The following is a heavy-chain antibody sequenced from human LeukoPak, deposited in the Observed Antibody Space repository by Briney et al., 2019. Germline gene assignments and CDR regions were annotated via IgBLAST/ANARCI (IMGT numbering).Heavy chain of an antibody. Sequence: SQTFSLTCAISGDSVSSNSVTWNWIRQSPSRGLEWLGRTYYRSTWYNDYAVSVRGRITVNPDTSKNQFSLHLNSVTPEDTAVYYCARRLTQYDCFDPWGQGILVTVSS. V-gene: IGHV6-1*01. D-gene: IGHD2-2*01. CDR2: TYYRSTWYN. CDR1: GDSVSSNSVT. CDR3: ARRLTQYDCFDP. J-gene: IGHJ5*02.